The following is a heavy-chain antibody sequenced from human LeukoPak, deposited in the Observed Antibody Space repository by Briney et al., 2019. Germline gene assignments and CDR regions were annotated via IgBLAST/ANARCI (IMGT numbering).Heavy chain of an antibody. D-gene: IGHD2-21*02. J-gene: IGHJ5*02. Sequence: PSETLSLTCAVSGGSISSSNWWSWVRQPPGKGLEWIGEIYHSGSTNYNPPLKSRVTISVDTSKNQFSLKLSSVTAADTAVYYCARVVHVIVVVTAIHNWFDPWGQGTLVTVSS. V-gene: IGHV4-4*02. CDR2: IYHSGST. CDR3: ARVVHVIVVVTAIHNWFDP. CDR1: GGSISSSNW.